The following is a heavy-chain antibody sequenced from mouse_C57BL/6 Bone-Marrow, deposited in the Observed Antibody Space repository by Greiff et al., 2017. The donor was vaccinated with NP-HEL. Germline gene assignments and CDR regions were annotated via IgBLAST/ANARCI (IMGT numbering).Heavy chain of an antibody. Sequence: VQLQQPGAELVRPGSSVKLSCKASGYTFPSSWMDWVKQRPGQGLEWIGNIYPSDSETHYNQKFKDKATLTVDKSSSTAYMQLSSLTSEDSAVYYCARGEWLRRTPWFAYWGQGTLVTVSA. V-gene: IGHV1-61*01. J-gene: IGHJ3*01. CDR2: IYPSDSET. CDR3: ARGEWLRRTPWFAY. D-gene: IGHD2-2*01. CDR1: GYTFPSSW.